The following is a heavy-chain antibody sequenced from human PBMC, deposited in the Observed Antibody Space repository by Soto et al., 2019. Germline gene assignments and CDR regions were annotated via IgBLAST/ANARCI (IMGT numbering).Heavy chain of an antibody. J-gene: IGHJ6*02. Sequence: PGGSLRLSCAASGFTFSNYGTHWVRQAPGKGLEWVAIIWHDGNNKYYADSVRGPFIISTHNSKNRLYLQMNSLRAEDTAVYYCASDLVGASDSYGLDVWGQGPPVTV. D-gene: IGHD1-26*01. CDR3: ASDLVGASDSYGLDV. V-gene: IGHV3-33*01. CDR2: IWHDGNNK. CDR1: GFTFSNYG.